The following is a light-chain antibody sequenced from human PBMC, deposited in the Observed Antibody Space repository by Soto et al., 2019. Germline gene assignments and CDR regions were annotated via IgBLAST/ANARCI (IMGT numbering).Light chain of an antibody. CDR3: QQYNNWPPPT. Sequence: EIVMTQSPDTLSVSPGERATLSCRASQTVSDNLAWYQQRPGQAPRLLIYGASTRATGIPARFSGSGSGTEFTLTISSLQSEDFAVYYCQQYNNWPPPTFGQGTRLEIK. V-gene: IGKV3-15*01. J-gene: IGKJ5*01. CDR1: QTVSDN. CDR2: GAS.